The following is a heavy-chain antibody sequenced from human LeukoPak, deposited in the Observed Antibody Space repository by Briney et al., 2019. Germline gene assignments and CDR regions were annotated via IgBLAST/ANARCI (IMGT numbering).Heavy chain of an antibody. Sequence: SVKVSCKASGGTFSSYAISWVRQAPGQGLEWMGGIIPIFGTATYAQKFQGRVTITADESTSTAYMELSSLRSEDTAVYYCARPAGDFWSGYSRTPFDYWGQGTLVTVSS. V-gene: IGHV1-69*13. J-gene: IGHJ4*02. CDR3: ARPAGDFWSGYSRTPFDY. D-gene: IGHD3-3*01. CDR2: IIPIFGTA. CDR1: GGTFSSYA.